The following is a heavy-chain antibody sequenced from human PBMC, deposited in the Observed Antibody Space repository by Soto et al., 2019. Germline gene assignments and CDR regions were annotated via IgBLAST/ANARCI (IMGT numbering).Heavy chain of an antibody. D-gene: IGHD5-12*01. CDR1: GYTFTGYY. CDR3: ARGSNIAFSWFDT. Sequence: ASVKVSCKASGYTFTGYYIHWVRQAPGQGLEWMGWINPKSGGTNYAQKFQGWVTMTRDTSISTAYMELSRLRSDDTAVYYCARGSNIAFSWFDTWGQGTLVTVSS. V-gene: IGHV1-2*04. CDR2: INPKSGGT. J-gene: IGHJ5*02.